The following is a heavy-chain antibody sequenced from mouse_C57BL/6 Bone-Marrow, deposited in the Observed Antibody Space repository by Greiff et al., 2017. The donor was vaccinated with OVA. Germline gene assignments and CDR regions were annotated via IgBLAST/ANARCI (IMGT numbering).Heavy chain of an antibody. V-gene: IGHV1-66*01. CDR3: ARSNYGGLAMDY. CDR2: IYPGSVNT. D-gene: IGHD2-5*01. J-gene: IGHJ4*01. Sequence: VQLLQSGPELVKPGASVKISCTASGFSFTIYYIHWVKQRPGQGLEWIGRIYPGSVNTKYNEKFKGKATVTADTSSSTAYMQLSSLTSEDSAVSYCARSNYGGLAMDYWGQGTSVTVSS. CDR1: GFSFTIYY.